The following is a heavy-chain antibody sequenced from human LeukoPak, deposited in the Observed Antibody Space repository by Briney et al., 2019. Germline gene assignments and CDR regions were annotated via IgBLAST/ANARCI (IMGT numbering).Heavy chain of an antibody. V-gene: IGHV1-24*01. D-gene: IGHD6-13*01. J-gene: IGHJ6*02. CDR1: GYTLTELS. CDR3: ATDGSAENIAAAGRVYYYYGMDV. CDR2: FAPEDGET. Sequence: ASVKLSCKVSGYTLTELSMHWVRQAPGKGLEWMGGFAPEDGETIYAQKFQGRVTMTEDTSTDTAYMELSSLRSEGTAVYYCATDGSAENIAAAGRVYYYYGMDVWAKGPRSPSP.